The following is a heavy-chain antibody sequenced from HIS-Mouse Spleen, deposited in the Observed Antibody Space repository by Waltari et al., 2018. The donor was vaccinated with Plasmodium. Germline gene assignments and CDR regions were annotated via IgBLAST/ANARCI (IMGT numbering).Heavy chain of an antibody. CDR2: INHSGST. CDR3: ARVTSSGVYWYFDL. Sequence: QVQLQQWGAGLLKPSETLSLTCAVYGGSFSGYYWRWIRQPQGKGLEWIGEINHSGSTNSNPSLKSRVTISVDTSKNQFSLKLSSVTAAVTAVYYCARVTSSGVYWYFDLWGRGTLVTVSS. D-gene: IGHD3-3*01. J-gene: IGHJ2*01. CDR1: GGSFSGYY. V-gene: IGHV4-34*01.